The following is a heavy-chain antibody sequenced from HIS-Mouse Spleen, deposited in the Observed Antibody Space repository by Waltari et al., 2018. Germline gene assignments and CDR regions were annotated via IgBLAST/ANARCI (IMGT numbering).Heavy chain of an antibody. V-gene: IGHV3-30*18. CDR3: AKASSGWLDY. CDR2: ISYDGSNK. J-gene: IGHJ4*02. D-gene: IGHD6-19*01. Sequence: QVQLVESGGGVVQPGRSLRLYCAAPGFPFSSDGMHWVRQAPGKGLEWVAVISYDGSNKYYADSVKGRFTISRDNSKNTLYLQMNSLRAEDTAVYYCAKASSGWLDYWGQGTLVTVSS. CDR1: GFPFSSDG.